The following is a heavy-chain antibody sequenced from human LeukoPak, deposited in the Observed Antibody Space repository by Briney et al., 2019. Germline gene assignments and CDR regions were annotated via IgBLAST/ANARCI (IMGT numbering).Heavy chain of an antibody. CDR1: GYTLTELS. D-gene: IGHD3-22*01. J-gene: IGHJ4*02. V-gene: IGHV1-24*01. CDR2: FDPEDGET. CDR3: ATDGYYDSSSGYFDY. Sequence: ASVKVSCKVSGYTLTELSMHWVRQAPGKGLEWMGGFDPEDGETIYAQKFQGRVTMTEDTSTDTAYMELSSLRSEDTAVYYCATDGYYDSSSGYFDYWGQGTLVTVSS.